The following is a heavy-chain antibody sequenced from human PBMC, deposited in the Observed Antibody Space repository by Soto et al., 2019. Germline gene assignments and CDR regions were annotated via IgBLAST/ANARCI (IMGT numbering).Heavy chain of an antibody. CDR3: AIDCSGGSCYSSGYFDY. J-gene: IGHJ4*02. D-gene: IGHD2-15*01. V-gene: IGHV1-18*01. CDR1: GYSFTSYG. CDR2: ISTYNGNT. Sequence: EASVKVSCKASGYSFTSYGISWVRQAPEQGLEWMGWISTYNGNTNYAQKLQGRVTMTTDTSTSTAYMELRSLRSDDTAVYYCAIDCSGGSCYSSGYFDYWGQGTLVTVSS.